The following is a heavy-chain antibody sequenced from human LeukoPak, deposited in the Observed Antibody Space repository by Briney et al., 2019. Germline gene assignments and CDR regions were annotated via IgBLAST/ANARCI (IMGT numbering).Heavy chain of an antibody. CDR1: GLTFSSSY. D-gene: IGHD4-23*01. J-gene: IGHJ1*01. V-gene: IGHV3-23*01. CDR2: FSGSGGST. CDR3: AKEVWGTTVLTPPS. Sequence: PGGSLRLSCAASGLTFSSSYMSWVPQAPGKGLEWVSAFSGSGGSTYYADSVKGRFTISRDNSKNTLFLQMNSLRAEDTAVYYCAKEVWGTTVLTPPSWGQGTLVTVSS.